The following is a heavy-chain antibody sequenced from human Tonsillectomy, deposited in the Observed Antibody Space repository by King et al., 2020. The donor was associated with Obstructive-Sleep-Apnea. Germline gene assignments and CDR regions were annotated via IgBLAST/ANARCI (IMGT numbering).Heavy chain of an antibody. V-gene: IGHV3-9*01. CDR3: AKDKSSWYDAFDI. CDR2: ISWNSGSI. J-gene: IGHJ3*02. Sequence: VQLVESGGGLVQPGRSLRLSCAASGFTFDDYAMHWVRQAPGKGLEWVSCISWNSGSIGYSDVVKGRLTIPRDNAKNSLNLQMNSLRAEDTALYYCAKDKSSWYDAFDIWGQGTMVTVSS. D-gene: IGHD6-13*01. CDR1: GFTFDDYA.